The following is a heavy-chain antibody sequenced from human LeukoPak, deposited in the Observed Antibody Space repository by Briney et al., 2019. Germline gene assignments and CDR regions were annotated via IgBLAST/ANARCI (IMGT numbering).Heavy chain of an antibody. CDR1: GGSISSYY. Sequence: SETLSLTCTVAGGSISSYYWSWIRQPPGKGLEWSGYIYYSGSTNYNPSLKSRVTISVDTSKNQFSLKLSSVTAADTAVYYCARSITIFGVVDGEHDAFDIWGQGTMVTVSS. J-gene: IGHJ3*02. CDR2: IYYSGST. V-gene: IGHV4-59*01. D-gene: IGHD3-3*01. CDR3: ARSITIFGVVDGEHDAFDI.